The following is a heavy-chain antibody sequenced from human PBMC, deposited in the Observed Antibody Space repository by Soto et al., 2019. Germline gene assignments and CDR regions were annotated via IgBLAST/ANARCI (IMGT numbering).Heavy chain of an antibody. D-gene: IGHD2-21*02. Sequence: QVQLVQSGAEVKKPGSSVKVSCKASGGTFRSYAISGVRQAPGQGLEWMGGIIPIFGTANYAQKCQGRVTITADESTSTTYIDLSSVRSEDTAVNYCATDPPAYCGGDCYSGYYGMDVWGQGTTVTVSS. CDR1: GGTFRSYA. CDR2: IIPIFGTA. V-gene: IGHV1-69*12. CDR3: ATDPPAYCGGDCYSGYYGMDV. J-gene: IGHJ6*02.